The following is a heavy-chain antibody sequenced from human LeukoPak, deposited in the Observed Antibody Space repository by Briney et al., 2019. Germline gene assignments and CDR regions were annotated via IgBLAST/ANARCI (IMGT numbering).Heavy chain of an antibody. Sequence: SETLSLTCNVSGVSFTNYYRSWIRQFPGRGLEYIGYIHHNGDTNYNPSLKSRITISIDTPRTQFYLSLRSVTAADTAMYYCTRWGGRGYWLDPWGQGTLVTVSS. J-gene: IGHJ5*02. V-gene: IGHV4-59*01. CDR3: TRWGGRGYWLDP. D-gene: IGHD3-10*01. CDR1: GVSFTNYY. CDR2: IHHNGDT.